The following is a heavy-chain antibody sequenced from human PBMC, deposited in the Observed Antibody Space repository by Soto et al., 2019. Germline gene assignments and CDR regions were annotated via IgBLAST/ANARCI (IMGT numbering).Heavy chain of an antibody. V-gene: IGHV3-11*01. CDR1: GFTFSDYY. CDR3: ARVYSITMIPADY. Sequence: GGSLRLSCAASGFTFSDYYMSWIRQAPGKGLEWVSYISSSGSTIYYADSVKGRFTISRDNAKNSLYLQMNSLRAEDAAVYYCARVYSITMIPADYWGQGTLVTVSS. CDR2: ISSSGSTI. D-gene: IGHD3-22*01. J-gene: IGHJ4*02.